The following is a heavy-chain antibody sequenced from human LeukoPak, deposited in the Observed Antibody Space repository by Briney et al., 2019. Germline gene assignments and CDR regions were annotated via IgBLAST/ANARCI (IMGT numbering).Heavy chain of an antibody. CDR3: ARWASAMDD. J-gene: IGHJ6*03. Sequence: GGSLRLSCAGSGFTFSSYAMQWVRQAPGKGLEYVSAISTDGGSTFYANSVKGRFTISRDNSKHTLYLQMGSLRAEDMGVSYCARWASAMDDWGKGTMVTVSS. CDR2: ISTDGGST. CDR1: GFTFSSYA. V-gene: IGHV3-64*01.